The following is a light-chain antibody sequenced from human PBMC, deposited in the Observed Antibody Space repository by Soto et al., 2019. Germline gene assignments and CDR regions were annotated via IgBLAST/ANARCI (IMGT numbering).Light chain of an antibody. CDR2: DSS. V-gene: IGKV1-9*01. J-gene: IGKJ2*01. Sequence: DIQLTQSPSFLSASVEDRVTISCRASYDISSSLAWYQQEPGKPPKLLIYDSSTLQTGVPSRFTGSGSGRKFTLTITGLPLRDFAPYSCQQLSHYPYTFGQGTKVDI. CDR3: QQLSHYPYT. CDR1: YDISSS.